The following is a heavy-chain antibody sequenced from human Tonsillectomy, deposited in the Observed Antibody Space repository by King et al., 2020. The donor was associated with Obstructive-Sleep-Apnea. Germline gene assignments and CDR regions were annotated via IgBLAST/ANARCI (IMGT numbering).Heavy chain of an antibody. CDR1: GFSFSNYG. CDR2: IRGGGGSI. Sequence: VQLVESGGGLVQPGGSLRLSCAASGFSFSNYGMSWVRQAPGKGLQWVSGIRGGGGSIHYADSVKGRFTTSRDNSKNTRYLQMDSLRAEDTAIYYCAGEPLYCSRGNCYPLGYYGMDVWGLGTTVTGSS. V-gene: IGHV3-23*04. CDR3: AGEPLYCSRGNCYPLGYYGMDV. J-gene: IGHJ6*02. D-gene: IGHD2-15*01.